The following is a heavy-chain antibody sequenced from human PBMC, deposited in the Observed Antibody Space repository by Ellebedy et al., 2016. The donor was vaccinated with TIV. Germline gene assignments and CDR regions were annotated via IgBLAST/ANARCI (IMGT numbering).Heavy chain of an antibody. Sequence: AASVKVSCKASGYTFTSYGINWVRQAPGQGLEWMGWLNAYNGNTNYVQKLQGRVTMTTDTSTNTAYMELRSLRSDDTAVYYGARAMTTVTTDYWGQGTLVTVSS. J-gene: IGHJ4*02. CDR3: ARAMTTVTTDY. CDR1: GYTFTSYG. V-gene: IGHV1-18*04. D-gene: IGHD4-17*01. CDR2: LNAYNGNT.